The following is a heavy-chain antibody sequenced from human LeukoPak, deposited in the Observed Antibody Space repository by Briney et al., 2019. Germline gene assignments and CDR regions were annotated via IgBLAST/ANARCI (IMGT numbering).Heavy chain of an antibody. V-gene: IGHV3-23*01. D-gene: IGHD6-6*01. CDR3: AKDKGRIAARLGLDY. CDR1: GFTFSSYA. Sequence: GGSLRLSCAASGFTFSSYAMSWVRQAPGKGLKWVSAISGSGGSTYYADSVKGRFTISRDNSKNTLYLQMNSLRAEDTAVYYCAKDKGRIAARLGLDYWGQGTLVTVSS. CDR2: ISGSGGST. J-gene: IGHJ4*02.